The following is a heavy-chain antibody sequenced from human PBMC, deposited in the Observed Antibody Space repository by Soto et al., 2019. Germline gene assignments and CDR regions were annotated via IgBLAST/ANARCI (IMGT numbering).Heavy chain of an antibody. CDR2: IYYSGST. J-gene: IGHJ5*02. Sequence: SETLSLTCTVSGGSISSGGYYWSWIRQHPGKGLEWIGYIYYSGSTYYNLSLKSRVTISVDTSKNQFSLKLSSVTAADTAVYYCARDRGEDPYSTNWFDPWGQGTLVTVSS. CDR3: ARDRGEDPYSTNWFDP. V-gene: IGHV4-31*03. D-gene: IGHD6-13*01. CDR1: GGSISSGGYY.